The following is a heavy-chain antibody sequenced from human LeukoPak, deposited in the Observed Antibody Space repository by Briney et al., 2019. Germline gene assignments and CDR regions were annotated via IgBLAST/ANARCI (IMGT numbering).Heavy chain of an antibody. CDR2: ISSSSSYI. CDR1: GFTFSSYS. J-gene: IGHJ4*02. V-gene: IGHV3-21*01. Sequence: GGSLRLSCAASGFTFSSYSMNWVRQAPGKGLEWVSSISSSSSYIYYADSVKGRFTISRDNAKNSLYLQMNSLRAEDTAVYYCARDRDYYDSGGYKWAYYFDYWGQGTLVTVSS. CDR3: ARDRDYYDSGGYKWAYYFDY. D-gene: IGHD3-22*01.